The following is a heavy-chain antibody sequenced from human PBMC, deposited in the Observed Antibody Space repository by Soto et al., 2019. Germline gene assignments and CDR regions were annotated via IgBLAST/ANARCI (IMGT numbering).Heavy chain of an antibody. CDR2: IYHSGST. CDR1: GGSISSGGYS. J-gene: IGHJ4*02. CDR3: ARVELWGYFDY. Sequence: PSETLSLTCAVSGGSISSGGYSWSWIRQPPGKGLEWIGYIYHSGSTYYNPSLKSRVTISVDRSKNQFSLKLSSVTAADTAVYYCARVELWGYFDYWGQGTLVTVSS. V-gene: IGHV4-30-2*01. D-gene: IGHD5-18*01.